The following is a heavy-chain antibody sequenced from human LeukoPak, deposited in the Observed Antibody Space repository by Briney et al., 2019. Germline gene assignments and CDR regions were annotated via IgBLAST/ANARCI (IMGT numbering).Heavy chain of an antibody. CDR2: IYSDGTT. D-gene: IGHD3-10*01. J-gene: IGHJ4*02. Sequence: PGGSLRLSCAASGFSVSNYYMSWVRQAPGKGLEWVSGIYSDGTTKYADSVRGRFAISRDNSRNTLYLQMSSLRAEDTAVYYCACEKVRGLMMANWGQGTLVTVSS. CDR3: ACEKVRGLMMAN. V-gene: IGHV3-53*01. CDR1: GFSVSNYY.